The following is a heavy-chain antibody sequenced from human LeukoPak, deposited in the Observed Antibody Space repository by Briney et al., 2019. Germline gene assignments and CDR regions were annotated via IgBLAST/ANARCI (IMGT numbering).Heavy chain of an antibody. D-gene: IGHD3-3*01. CDR2: FDVEDGEI. CDR3: ATNRQIMILGVVIMPTFDI. J-gene: IGHJ3*02. CDR1: GYTLTQLS. Sequence: ASVKVSCKVSGYTLTQLSVHWVRQAPGKGLEWMGGFDVEDGEIIYAQKFQGRVTMTEDTSTDTAYMELSSLRSEDTAVYYCATNRQIMILGVVIMPTFDIWGQGTMVTVSS. V-gene: IGHV1-24*01.